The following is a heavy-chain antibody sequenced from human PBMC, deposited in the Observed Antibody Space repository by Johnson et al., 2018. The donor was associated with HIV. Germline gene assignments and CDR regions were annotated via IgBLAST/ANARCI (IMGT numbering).Heavy chain of an antibody. D-gene: IGHD2-8*01. V-gene: IGHV3-20*04. CDR1: GFTFEDHD. Sequence: VQLVESGGGVVRPGGSLKLSCAASGFTFEDHDMSWVRQIPGKGLEWVSGINWNGGSTGYVDSVRGRFSISRDNAKKSLYLQMNSLRAEETALYYSATRGVYCTDGICDGVFDFWGQGTVVSVSS. CDR3: ATRGVYCTDGICDGVFDF. CDR2: INWNGGST. J-gene: IGHJ3*01.